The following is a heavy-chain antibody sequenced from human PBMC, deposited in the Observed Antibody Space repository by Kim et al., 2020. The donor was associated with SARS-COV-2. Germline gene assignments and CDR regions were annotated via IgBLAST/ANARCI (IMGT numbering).Heavy chain of an antibody. D-gene: IGHD4-17*01. V-gene: IGHV4-39*01. Sequence: NPSPQSRVTISVDTSKNQFSLKLSSVTAADTAVYYCAGQKGDYGQYYFDYWGQGTLVTVSS. J-gene: IGHJ4*02. CDR3: AGQKGDYGQYYFDY.